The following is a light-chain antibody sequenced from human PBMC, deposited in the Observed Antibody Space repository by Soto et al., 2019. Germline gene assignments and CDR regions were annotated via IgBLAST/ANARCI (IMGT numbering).Light chain of an antibody. Sequence: QSVLTQPPSVSGAPGQRVTISCTGSSSNIGANYDVHWYQHRPGTAPKLLIFGNNNRPSGVPARFSVSKSGTSASLAITGLQAEDEGDYYCQSYDSTLSARYVFGTGTKVTVL. J-gene: IGLJ1*01. CDR3: QSYDSTLSARYV. CDR2: GNN. CDR1: SSNIGANYD. V-gene: IGLV1-40*01.